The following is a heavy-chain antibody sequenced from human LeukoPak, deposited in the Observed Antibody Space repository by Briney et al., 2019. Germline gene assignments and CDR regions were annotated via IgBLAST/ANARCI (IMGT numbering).Heavy chain of an antibody. J-gene: IGHJ3*02. CDR3: ARDNSHSNIYSTRGNAFDI. Sequence: GGSLRLSCAASGFTFSSYPMHWVRQAPGKGLEWVAVVSSDGNNKYYADSVKGRFTISRDSSKNTLYLQMNSLRAEDTAVYYCARDNSHSNIYSTRGNAFDIWGQGTMVAVSS. V-gene: IGHV3-30-3*01. CDR1: GFTFSSYP. D-gene: IGHD3-16*01. CDR2: VSSDGNNK.